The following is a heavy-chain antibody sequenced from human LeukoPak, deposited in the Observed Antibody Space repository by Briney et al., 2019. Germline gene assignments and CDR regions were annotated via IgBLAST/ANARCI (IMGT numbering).Heavy chain of an antibody. CDR3: ARDGPHYDLDV. J-gene: IGHJ6*02. CDR2: LWSDGSNT. CDR1: GFNFRRYG. D-gene: IGHD3-3*01. V-gene: IGHV3-33*01. Sequence: PGGSLRLSCAASGFNFRRYGLHWVRQAPGKSLEWVAFLWSDGSNTNYADSVNGRFTISRDISKNSLYLQMTSLRAEDTAVYYCARDGPHYDLDVWGQGTTVTVSS.